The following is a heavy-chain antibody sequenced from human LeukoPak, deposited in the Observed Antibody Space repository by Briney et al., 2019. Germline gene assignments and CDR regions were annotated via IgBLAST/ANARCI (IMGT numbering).Heavy chain of an antibody. Sequence: GGSLRLSCAASGFTFSSYEMNWVRQAPGKGLEWVANIKQDGSEKYYVDSVKGRFTISRDNAKNSLYLQMNSLRAEDTAVYYCARDSAIRGVSTDWGQGTLVTVSS. CDR3: ARDSAIRGVSTD. J-gene: IGHJ4*02. CDR2: IKQDGSEK. D-gene: IGHD3-10*01. CDR1: GFTFSSYE. V-gene: IGHV3-7*04.